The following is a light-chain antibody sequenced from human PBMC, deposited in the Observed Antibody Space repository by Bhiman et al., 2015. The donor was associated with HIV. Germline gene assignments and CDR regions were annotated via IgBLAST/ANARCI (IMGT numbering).Light chain of an antibody. V-gene: IGLV3-1*01. CDR3: QSFDSRLSVSL. CDR1: KLGDKY. J-gene: IGLJ3*02. Sequence: SYELTQPPSVSVSPGQTASITCSGDKLGDKYACWYQQKPGQSPVLVIYQDSKRPSGVPDRFSGSKSGTSASLAITGLQAEDEADYYCQSFDSRLSVSLFGGGTKLTVL. CDR2: QDS.